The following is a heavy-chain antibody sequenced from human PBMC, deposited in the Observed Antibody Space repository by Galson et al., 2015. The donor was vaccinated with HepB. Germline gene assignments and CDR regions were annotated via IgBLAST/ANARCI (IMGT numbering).Heavy chain of an antibody. CDR1: GYIFTGYF. V-gene: IGHV1-2*02. CDR3: ARVDWAVEAFEI. D-gene: IGHD3/OR15-3a*01. CDR2: INPNSGDT. J-gene: IGHJ3*02. Sequence: QSGAEVKKPGESLKISCKASGYIFTGYFMHWVRQAPGQGLEWMGWINPNSGDTKYAQKFQGRVTMTRDTSISTAYMELTRLRSDDTAVYYCARVDWAVEAFEIWGQGTMVTVSS.